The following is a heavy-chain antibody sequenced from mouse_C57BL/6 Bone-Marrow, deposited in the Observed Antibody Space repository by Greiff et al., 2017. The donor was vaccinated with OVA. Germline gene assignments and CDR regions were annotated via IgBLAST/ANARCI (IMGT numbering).Heavy chain of an antibody. Sequence: LVESGAELVKPGASVKLSCKASGYTFTSYWMHWVKQRPGRGLEWIGRIDPNSGGTKYNEKFKSKATLTVDKPSSTAYMQLSSLTSEDSAVYYCARGLLRREYYAMDYWGQGTSVTVSS. CDR1: GYTFTSYW. CDR2: IDPNSGGT. D-gene: IGHD1-1*01. CDR3: ARGLLRREYYAMDY. V-gene: IGHV1-72*01. J-gene: IGHJ4*01.